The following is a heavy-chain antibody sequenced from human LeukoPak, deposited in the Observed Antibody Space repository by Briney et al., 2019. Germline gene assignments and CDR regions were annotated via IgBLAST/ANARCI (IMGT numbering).Heavy chain of an antibody. D-gene: IGHD5-24*01. CDR2: INHSGST. CDR1: GGSFSGYY. V-gene: IGHV4-34*01. CDR3: ARGGRRDGYNQTFDY. J-gene: IGHJ4*02. Sequence: PSETLSLTCAVYGGSFSGYYWSWLRQPPGKGLEWIGEINHSGSTNYNPSLKSRVTISVDTSKNQFSLKLSPVTAADTAVYYCARGGRRDGYNQTFDYWGQGTLVTVSS.